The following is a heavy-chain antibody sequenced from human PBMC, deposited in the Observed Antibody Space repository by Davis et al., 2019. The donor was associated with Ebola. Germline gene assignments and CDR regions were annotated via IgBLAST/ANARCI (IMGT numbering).Heavy chain of an antibody. CDR1: GGSFSGYY. J-gene: IGHJ6*02. V-gene: IGHV4-34*01. CDR3: ARGSSSSSGYYYYGMDV. CDR2: INHSGST. Sequence: SETLSLTCAVYGGSFSGYYWSWIRQPPGKGLEWIGGINHSGSTNYNPSLKSRVTISVDTSKNQFSLKLSSVTAADTAVYYCARGSSSSSGYYYYGMDVWGQGTTVTVSS. D-gene: IGHD6-6*01.